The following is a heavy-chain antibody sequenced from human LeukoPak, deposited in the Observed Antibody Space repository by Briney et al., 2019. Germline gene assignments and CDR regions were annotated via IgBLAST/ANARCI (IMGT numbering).Heavy chain of an antibody. D-gene: IGHD4-23*01. CDR3: ARGRPHGNDY. CDR1: GFTLYSYS. Sequence: GGSLRLSCTMYGFTLYSYSMNWVRQAPGKGLEWVSSVSSSSSYIYYADSVKGRFSISRDNAKNTLYLQMNSLRVEDTAVYYCARGRPHGNDYWGQGTLVTVSS. J-gene: IGHJ4*02. CDR2: VSSSSSYI. V-gene: IGHV3-21*01.